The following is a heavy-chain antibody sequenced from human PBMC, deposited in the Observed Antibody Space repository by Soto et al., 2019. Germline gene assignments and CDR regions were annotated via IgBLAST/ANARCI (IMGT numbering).Heavy chain of an antibody. D-gene: IGHD3-22*01. Sequence: VGSLRLSCAASGFTFSSYGMHWVRQAPGKGLEWVSAISGSGGSTYYADSVKGRFTISRDNSKNTLYLQMNSLRAEDTAVYYCAKTGLSGTYDSSGYYWDYWGQGTLVTVSS. J-gene: IGHJ4*02. CDR3: AKTGLSGTYDSSGYYWDY. CDR1: GFTFSSYG. CDR2: ISGSGGST. V-gene: IGHV3-23*01.